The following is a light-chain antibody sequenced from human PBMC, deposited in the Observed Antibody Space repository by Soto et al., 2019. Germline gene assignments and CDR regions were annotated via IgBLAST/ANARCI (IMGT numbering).Light chain of an antibody. CDR2: SNN. Sequence: QPVLTQPPSASGTPGQRVTISCSGSSSNIGSNTVNWYQQLPGTAPKLLIYSNNQRPSGVPDRFSGSRSGISVSLAISGLQSEDEADYYCAVWDGSLNAYVFGIGTKLTVL. CDR3: AVWDGSLNAYV. V-gene: IGLV1-44*01. CDR1: SSNIGSNT. J-gene: IGLJ1*01.